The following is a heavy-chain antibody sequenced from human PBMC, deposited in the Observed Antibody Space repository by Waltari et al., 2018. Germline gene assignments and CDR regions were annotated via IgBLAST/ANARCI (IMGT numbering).Heavy chain of an antibody. V-gene: IGHV4-59*01. CDR1: GGSISSYY. CDR2: IYYSGST. CDR3: ARAGGDSISESAFDI. D-gene: IGHD2-21*02. Sequence: QVQLQESGPGLVKPSETLSLTCTVSGGSISSYYWSWIRQPPGKGLEWIGYIYYSGSTNYNPSLKSRVTISVDTSKNQFSLKLSSVTAADTAVYYCARAGGDSISESAFDIWGQGTMVTVSS. J-gene: IGHJ3*02.